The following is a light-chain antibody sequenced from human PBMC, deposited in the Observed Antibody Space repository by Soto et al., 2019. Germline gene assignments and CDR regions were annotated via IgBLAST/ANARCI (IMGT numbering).Light chain of an antibody. CDR1: SSDVDGNNY. J-gene: IGLJ1*01. CDR3: CSYAGTYTFFV. CDR2: DVS. Sequence: QSVLTQPRSVSGSPGQSVTISCTGTSSDVDGNNYVSRNQQHPGKAPKLMIYDVSKRPSGVPDSFTGSKTGNTASLTFFGFQAEDEADYYCCSYAGTYTFFVFGTGTKVTVL. V-gene: IGLV2-11*01.